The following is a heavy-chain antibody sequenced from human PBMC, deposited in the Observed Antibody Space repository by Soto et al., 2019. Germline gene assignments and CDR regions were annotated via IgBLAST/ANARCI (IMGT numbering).Heavy chain of an antibody. D-gene: IGHD6-13*01. CDR2: ISYDGSNK. CDR3: SRGERAIAAADYYYGMDV. Sequence: VGSLRLSCAASGFTFSSYAMHWVRQAPGKGLEWVAVISYDGSNKYYADSVKGRFTISRDNSKNTLYLQMNSLRAEDTAVYYCSRGERAIAAADYYYGMDVWGQGTTVTVSS. CDR1: GFTFSSYA. V-gene: IGHV3-30-3*01. J-gene: IGHJ6*02.